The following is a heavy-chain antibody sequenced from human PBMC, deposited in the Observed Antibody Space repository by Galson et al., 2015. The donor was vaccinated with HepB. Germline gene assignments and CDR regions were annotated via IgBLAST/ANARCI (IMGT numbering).Heavy chain of an antibody. Sequence: SLRLSCAASGFTFSSYAMSWVRQAPGKGLEWVSAISGSGGSTYYVDSVRGRFTISRDNSKNTLYLQMNSLRAEDTAVYYCAKVRFSIAAAGGGMDVWGQGTTVTVSS. CDR2: ISGSGGST. V-gene: IGHV3-23*01. D-gene: IGHD6-13*01. CDR3: AKVRFSIAAAGGGMDV. CDR1: GFTFSSYA. J-gene: IGHJ6*02.